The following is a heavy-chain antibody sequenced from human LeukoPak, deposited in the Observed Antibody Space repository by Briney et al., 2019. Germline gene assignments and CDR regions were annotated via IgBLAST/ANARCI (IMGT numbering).Heavy chain of an antibody. CDR1: GGSISSYY. D-gene: IGHD2-21*02. J-gene: IGHJ3*02. Sequence: SETLSLTCTVSGGSISSYYWSWIRQPPGKGLEWIGYIYYSGSTNYNPSLKSRVTISVDASKNQFSLKLSSVTAADTAVYYCAITGLTYCGGDCAGVFDIWGQGTMVTVSS. CDR2: IYYSGST. V-gene: IGHV4-59*08. CDR3: AITGLTYCGGDCAGVFDI.